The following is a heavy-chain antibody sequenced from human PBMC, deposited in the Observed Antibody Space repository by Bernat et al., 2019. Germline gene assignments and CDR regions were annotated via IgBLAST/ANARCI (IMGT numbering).Heavy chain of an antibody. D-gene: IGHD3-22*01. CDR2: ISYDGSNK. V-gene: IGHV3-30*18. J-gene: IGHJ4*02. CDR3: AKDFRPYYYDSSGSRSTPVDY. Sequence: QVQLVESGGGVVQPGRSLRLSCAASGFTFSSYGMHWVRQAPGKGLEWVAVISYDGSNKYYADSVKGRFTIFRDNSKNTLYLQMNSLKAENTAVYYWAKDFRPYYYDSSGSRSTPVDYWGQGTLVTVSS. CDR1: GFTFSSYG.